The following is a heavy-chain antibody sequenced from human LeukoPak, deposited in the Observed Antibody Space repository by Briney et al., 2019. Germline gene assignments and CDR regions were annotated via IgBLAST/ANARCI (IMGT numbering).Heavy chain of an antibody. Sequence: ETLSLTCTVSGGSISSYYWSWIRQPPGKGLEWVSSISSSSSYIYYADSVKGRFTISRDNAKNSLYLQMNSLRAEDTAVYYCARGGAADDYWGQGTLVTVSS. D-gene: IGHD6-13*01. J-gene: IGHJ4*02. V-gene: IGHV3-21*01. CDR3: ARGGAADDY. CDR1: GGSISSYY. CDR2: ISSSSSYI.